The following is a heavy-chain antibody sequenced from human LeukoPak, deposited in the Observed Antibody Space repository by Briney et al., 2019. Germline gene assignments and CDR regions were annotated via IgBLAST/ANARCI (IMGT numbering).Heavy chain of an antibody. CDR2: IYSGGST. J-gene: IGHJ4*02. V-gene: IGHV3-53*04. D-gene: IGHD6-19*01. CDR1: GGSFSGYY. Sequence: PSETLSLTCAVYGGSFSGYYWSWVRQAPGKGLEWVSVIYSGGSTYYADSVKGRFTISRHNSKNTLYLQMNSLRAEDTAVYYCARVRAVSAGWDYWGQGTLVTVSS. CDR3: ARVRAVSAGWDY.